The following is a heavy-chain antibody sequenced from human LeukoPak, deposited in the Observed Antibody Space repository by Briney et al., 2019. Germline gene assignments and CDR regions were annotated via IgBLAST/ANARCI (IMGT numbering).Heavy chain of an antibody. CDR2: IYTSGST. Sequence: SETLSLTCTVSGGSISSYYWSWIRQPAGKGLEWIGRIYTSGSTNYNPSLKSRVTMSVDTSKNQFSLKLSSVTAADTAVYYCARFSSLDGRWFDYYYMDVWGKGTTVTVSS. V-gene: IGHV4-4*07. J-gene: IGHJ6*03. CDR1: GGSISSYY. D-gene: IGHD3-3*02. CDR3: ARFSSLDGRWFDYYYMDV.